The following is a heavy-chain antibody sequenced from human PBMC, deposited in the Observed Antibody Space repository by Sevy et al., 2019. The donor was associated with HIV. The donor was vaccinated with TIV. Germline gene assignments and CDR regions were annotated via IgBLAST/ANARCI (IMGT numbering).Heavy chain of an antibody. V-gene: IGHV3-7*04. CDR2: IKEDDTVK. CDR3: VRAIQSEGSF. J-gene: IGHJ4*02. Sequence: QQLGVLRLSCVASGFSLESYWMNWVRQAPGKPLEWMANIKEDDTVKYYVESVKGRFTISRDNGRNLVYLLMNNLKVEDTALYYCVRAIQSEGSFWGQGTRVTVSS. CDR1: GFSLESYW. D-gene: IGHD2-21*01.